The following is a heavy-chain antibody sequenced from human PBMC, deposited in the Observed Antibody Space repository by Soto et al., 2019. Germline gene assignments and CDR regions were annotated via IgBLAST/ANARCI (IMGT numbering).Heavy chain of an antibody. Sequence: GASVKVSCKASEDTFANYHMHWVRQAPGQGLEWMGVINPSGGRTTYAQKFQGRVTMTRDTSTSPVYMELSSLRAEDTAVYYCARFCTPRSKRSFDYWGQGTLVTVSS. CDR3: ARFCTPRSKRSFDY. CDR1: EDTFANYH. J-gene: IGHJ4*02. CDR2: INPSGGRT. D-gene: IGHD3-3*01. V-gene: IGHV1-46*01.